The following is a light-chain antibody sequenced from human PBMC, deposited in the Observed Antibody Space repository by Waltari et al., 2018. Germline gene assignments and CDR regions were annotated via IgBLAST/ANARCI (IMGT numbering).Light chain of an antibody. CDR1: SLIRYP. J-gene: IGLJ2*01. CDR2: DQN. V-gene: IGLV3-19*01. CDR3: HSRDASGVGGA. Sequence: TQDPAVSVAVVQTVRITCQGDSLIRYPASLYQQRPGQAPKLLIYDQNNRPSGVPGRFSGSSSDNTASLTITGAQAEDEAYYYCHSRDASGVGGAFGGGTKLTVL.